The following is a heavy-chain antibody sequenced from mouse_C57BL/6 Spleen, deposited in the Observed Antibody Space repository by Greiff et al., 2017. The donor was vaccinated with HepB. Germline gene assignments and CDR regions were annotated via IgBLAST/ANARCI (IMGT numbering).Heavy chain of an antibody. Sequence: EVKLQESGGGLVKPGGSLKLSCAASGFTFSDYGMHWVRQAPEKGLEWVAYISSGSSTIYYADTVKGRFTIYSDNAKNTLFLQMTSLRSEDTAMYYCASNWDSYFDVWGTGTTVTVSS. D-gene: IGHD4-1*02. J-gene: IGHJ1*03. V-gene: IGHV5-17*01. CDR1: GFTFSDYG. CDR2: ISSGSSTI. CDR3: ASNWDSYFDV.